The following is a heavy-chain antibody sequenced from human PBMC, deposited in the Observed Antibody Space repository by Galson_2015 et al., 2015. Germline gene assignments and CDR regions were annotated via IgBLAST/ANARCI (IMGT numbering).Heavy chain of an antibody. J-gene: IGHJ2*01. V-gene: IGHV3-30-3*01. D-gene: IGHD2-21*02. Sequence: SLRLSCAASGFTFSSYAMHWVRQAPGKGLEWVAVISYDGSNKYYADSVKGRFTISRDNSKNTLYLQMNSLRAEDTAVYYCARDLVYCGGDCYPWYFDLWGRGTLVTV. CDR3: ARDLVYCGGDCYPWYFDL. CDR1: GFTFSSYA. CDR2: ISYDGSNK.